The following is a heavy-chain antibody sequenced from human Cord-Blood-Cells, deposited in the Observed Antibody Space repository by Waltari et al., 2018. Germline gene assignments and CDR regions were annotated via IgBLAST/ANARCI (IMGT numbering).Heavy chain of an antibody. D-gene: IGHD2-15*01. Sequence: VQLVASGGGWGQPGGSLRLSCAAAGFILSSYGMHWVRQAPGKGLAWVAFIRYDGSNKYYADSVKGRFTISRDNSKNTLYLQMNSLRAEDTAVYYCAKARGGSSWMVVGDYYYYYGMDVWGQGPSV. CDR2: IRYDGSNK. J-gene: IGHJ6*02. CDR1: GFILSSYG. CDR3: AKARGGSSWMVVGDYYYYYGMDV. V-gene: IGHV3-30*02.